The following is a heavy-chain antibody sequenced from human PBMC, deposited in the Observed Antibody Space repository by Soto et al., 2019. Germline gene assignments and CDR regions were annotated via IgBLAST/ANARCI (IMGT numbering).Heavy chain of an antibody. D-gene: IGHD6-6*01. J-gene: IGHJ5*02. CDR2: INHSGST. CDR1: GRSFSGYY. V-gene: IGHV4-34*09. CDR3: AREGSSSANFKRFNWFDP. Sequence: SETLSLTCAVYGRSFSGYYWSWIRQPPGKGLEWIGEINHSGSTYYNPSLTRRVTISVDTSKNQFSLKLSSVTAADTAVYYCAREGSSSANFKRFNWFDPWGQGTLVTVSS.